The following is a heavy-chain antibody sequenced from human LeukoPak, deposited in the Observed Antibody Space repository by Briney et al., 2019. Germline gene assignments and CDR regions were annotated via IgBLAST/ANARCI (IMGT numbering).Heavy chain of an antibody. Sequence: PGGSLILSCAASGFTFSSYGMHWVRQAPGKGLEWVAVISYDGSNKYYADSVKGRFTISRDNSKNTLYLQMNSLRAEDTAVYYCAKDGCGGDCYHLDYWGQGTLVTVSS. D-gene: IGHD2-21*02. CDR2: ISYDGSNK. V-gene: IGHV3-30*18. CDR3: AKDGCGGDCYHLDY. CDR1: GFTFSSYG. J-gene: IGHJ4*02.